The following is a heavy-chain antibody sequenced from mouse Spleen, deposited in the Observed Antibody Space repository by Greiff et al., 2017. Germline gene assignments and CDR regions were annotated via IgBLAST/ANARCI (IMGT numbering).Heavy chain of an antibody. CDR2: ISSGGRYT. CDR1: GFTFNTYA. J-gene: IGHJ3*01. CDR3: ARHENYGYDHPWFPY. Sequence: EVMLVESGGGLVKPGGSLKLSCAASGFTFNTYAMSWVRQTPEKRLEWVATISSGGRYTYYPDSVKGRFTISRDNAKNTLYLQMNSLRSEDTAMYYCARHENYGYDHPWFPYWGQGTLVTVSA. V-gene: IGHV5-9-1*01. D-gene: IGHD1-2*01.